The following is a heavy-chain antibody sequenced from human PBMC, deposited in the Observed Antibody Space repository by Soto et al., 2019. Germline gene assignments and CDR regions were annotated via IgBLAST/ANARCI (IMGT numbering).Heavy chain of an antibody. J-gene: IGHJ4*02. CDR3: ARMYSSGFKEYIDY. V-gene: IGHV4-39*01. CDR2: IYYSGST. D-gene: IGHD6-19*01. Sequence: WGWIRQPPGKGLEWIGSIYYSGSTYYNPSLKSRVTISVDTSKNQFSLKLSSVTAADTAVYYCARMYSSGFKEYIDYWGQGTLVTVSS.